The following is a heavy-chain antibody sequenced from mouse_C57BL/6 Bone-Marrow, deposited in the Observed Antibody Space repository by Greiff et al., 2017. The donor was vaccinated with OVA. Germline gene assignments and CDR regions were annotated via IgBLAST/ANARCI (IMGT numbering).Heavy chain of an antibody. D-gene: IGHD1-1*02. J-gene: IGHJ4*01. CDR3: ASSPLLRVAMDN. CDR2: IDPENGNT. Sequence: EVQLQQSVAELVRPGASVKLSCTASGYNIKNTDMLWVKQRPEQGLEWIGRIDPENGNTKYAPKFQGKATITADNSSHTAYLQLSSRTSEDASIYYCASSPLLRVAMDNWGQGTSGTVSS. CDR1: GYNIKNTD. V-gene: IGHV14-3*01.